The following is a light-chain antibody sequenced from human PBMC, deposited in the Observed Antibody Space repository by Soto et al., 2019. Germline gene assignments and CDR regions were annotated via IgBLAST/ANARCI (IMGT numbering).Light chain of an antibody. V-gene: IGKV3-11*01. J-gene: IGKJ4*01. CDR3: QQRSNWPSLT. CDR1: QSVGSY. Sequence: EIGLIQSPATLSLSPGERATLSCRASQSVGSYLAWYQHKPGQAPRLLISDASNRATDIPARFSGSGSETDFTLTISSLEPEDSAVYYCQQRSNWPSLTFGGGTKVEIK. CDR2: DAS.